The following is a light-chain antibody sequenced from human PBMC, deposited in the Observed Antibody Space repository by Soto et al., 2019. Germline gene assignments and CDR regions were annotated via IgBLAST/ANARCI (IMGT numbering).Light chain of an antibody. V-gene: IGLV2-14*01. CDR3: SSYTSSSTL. Sequence: QSALTQPASVSGSPGQSIAISCSGTSSDVGDYKSVSWYQHHPGKVPKLMIYAVTDRPSGVSSRFSGSKSGNTASLTISGLQAEDEADYYCSSYTSSSTLFGTGTKLTVL. CDR2: AVT. CDR1: SSDVGDYKS. J-gene: IGLJ1*01.